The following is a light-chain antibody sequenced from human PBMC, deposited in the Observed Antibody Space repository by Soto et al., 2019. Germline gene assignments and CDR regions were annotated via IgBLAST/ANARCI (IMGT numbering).Light chain of an antibody. V-gene: IGLV2-23*02. J-gene: IGLJ1*01. CDR3: CSYAGIYV. Sequence: QSALTQPASVSGSLGQSITISRTGTRSDVGTYNLVSWYQQHPGKAPKLKIYEVTQRPSGVSNRFSGSKSGKTASLTISGLQAEDEADYYCCSYAGIYVFGSGTKLTVL. CDR2: EVT. CDR1: RSDVGTYNL.